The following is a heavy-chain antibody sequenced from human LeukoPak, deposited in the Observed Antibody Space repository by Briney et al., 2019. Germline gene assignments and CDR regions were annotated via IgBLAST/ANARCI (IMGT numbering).Heavy chain of an antibody. D-gene: IGHD1-1*01. J-gene: IGHJ4*02. CDR2: MNPNSGNT. CDR3: ATHGRTTPFDY. CDR1: GYTFTSYD. Sequence: ASVKVSCTASGYTFTSYDFNWVRQATGQGLEWMGWMNPNSGNTGYAQKFQGRVTMTRNTSISTAYMELSSLRSEDTAVYYCATHGRTTPFDYWGQGTLVTVSS. V-gene: IGHV1-8*01.